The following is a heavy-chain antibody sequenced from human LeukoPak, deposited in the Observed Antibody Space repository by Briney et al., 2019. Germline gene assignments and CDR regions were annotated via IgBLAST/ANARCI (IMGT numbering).Heavy chain of an antibody. Sequence: GGSLRLSCAASGFTFSSYWMSWVRQAPGKGLEWVANIKQDGSEKYYVDSVKGRFTISRDNAKNSLYLQMNSLRAEDTAVYYCARDIRLMVRGVADYYYGMDVWGQGTTVTVSS. CDR2: IKQDGSEK. J-gene: IGHJ6*02. CDR1: GFTFSSYW. V-gene: IGHV3-7*01. CDR3: ARDIRLMVRGVADYYYGMDV. D-gene: IGHD3-10*01.